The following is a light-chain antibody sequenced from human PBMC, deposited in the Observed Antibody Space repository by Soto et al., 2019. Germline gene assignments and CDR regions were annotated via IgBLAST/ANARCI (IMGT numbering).Light chain of an antibody. Sequence: EIVLTQSPGTLSLSPGQRVTLSCRASQSVSSNRLAWYQQKPGQAPRLVIYVASSRATGIPDRFSGGGSGTEFSLTISRLEPEDFVVYYCQQYGSSPYAFGQGTKLEIK. CDR3: QQYGSSPYA. J-gene: IGKJ2*01. CDR2: VAS. V-gene: IGKV3-20*01. CDR1: QSVSSNR.